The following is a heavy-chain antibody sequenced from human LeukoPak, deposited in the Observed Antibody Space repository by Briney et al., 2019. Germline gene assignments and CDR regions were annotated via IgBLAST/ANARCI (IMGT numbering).Heavy chain of an antibody. CDR1: GFTFSSYA. D-gene: IGHD1-26*01. CDR2: ISGSGGST. CDR3: AKDSTGILVGATSASDY. V-gene: IGHV3-23*01. Sequence: GGSLRLSCAASGFTFSSYAMSWVRQAPGKGLEWVSAISGSGGSTYYADSVKGRFTISRDNSKNTLYLQMNSLRAEDTAVYYCAKDSTGILVGATSASDYWGQGTLVTVSS. J-gene: IGHJ4*02.